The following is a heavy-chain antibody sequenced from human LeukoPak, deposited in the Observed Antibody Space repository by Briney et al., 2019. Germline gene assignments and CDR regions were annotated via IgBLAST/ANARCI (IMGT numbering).Heavy chain of an antibody. CDR3: ARGSTGYSSTWYNY. D-gene: IGHD6-13*01. Sequence: PSETLSLTCTVSGGSVSSSNYYWSWIRQPPGKGLEWIGYIYYSGSTNHNPSLKSRVTISVDTSKNHFSLKLSSVTAADTAIYYCARGSTGYSSTWYNYWGQGTLVTVSS. CDR1: GGSVSSSNYY. V-gene: IGHV4-61*03. J-gene: IGHJ4*02. CDR2: IYYSGST.